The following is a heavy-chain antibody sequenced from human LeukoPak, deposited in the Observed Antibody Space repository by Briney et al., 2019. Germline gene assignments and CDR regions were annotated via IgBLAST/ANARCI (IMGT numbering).Heavy chain of an antibody. CDR1: GYIFTSYG. CDR2: ISVYNGNT. CDR3: ARDINGYYYDSHGYYPTDL. Sequence: PEASVKVSCKVSGYIFTSYGISWVRQAPGQGLEWMGWISVYNGNTSYPQRLQGRVTMTTDTSTTTAYMELRSLRSDDTAVYYCARDINGYYYDSHGYYPTDLWGQGTLVTVFS. V-gene: IGHV1-18*01. D-gene: IGHD3-22*01. J-gene: IGHJ5*02.